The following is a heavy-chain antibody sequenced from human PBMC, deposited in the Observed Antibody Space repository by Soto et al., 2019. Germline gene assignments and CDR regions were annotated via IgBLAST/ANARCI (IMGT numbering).Heavy chain of an antibody. CDR1: GFTFRSYG. D-gene: IGHD5-18*01. J-gene: IGHJ4*02. CDR2: ISHDGSKT. CDR3: AKGDLDTSMAMAFDN. Sequence: QVQLVESGGGVVQPGRSLRLSCAASGFTFRSYGLHWVRQAPGKGLEWVAVISHDGSKTYYTGSVEGRFTISRDNFKNTLYLQMDSRRTEDTGMYYCAKGDLDTSMAMAFDNWGQGTLVTVSS. V-gene: IGHV3-30*18.